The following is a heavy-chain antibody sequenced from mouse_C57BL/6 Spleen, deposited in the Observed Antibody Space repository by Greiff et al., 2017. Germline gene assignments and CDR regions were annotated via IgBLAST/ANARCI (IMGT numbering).Heavy chain of an antibody. CDR3: ARRTGTLYWYFDV. V-gene: IGHV1-26*01. Sequence: EVQLQQSGPELVKPGASVKISCKASGYTFTDYYMNWVKQSHGKSLEWIGDINPNNGGTSYNQKFKGKATLTVDKSSSTAYMELRSLTSEDSAVYYCARRTGTLYWYFDVWGTGTTVTVSS. D-gene: IGHD4-1*01. CDR2: INPNNGGT. J-gene: IGHJ1*03. CDR1: GYTFTDYY.